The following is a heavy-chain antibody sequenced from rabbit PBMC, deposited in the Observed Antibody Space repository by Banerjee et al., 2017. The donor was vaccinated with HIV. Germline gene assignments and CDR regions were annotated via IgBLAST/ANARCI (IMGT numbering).Heavy chain of an antibody. CDR2: ISYGSST. J-gene: IGHJ6*01. CDR1: GFDISSYN. CDR3: ATGAGSSYFSAPYGMDL. V-gene: IGHV1S40*01. Sequence: QSLEESGGDLVKPGASLTLTCTASGFDISSYNMQWVRQSPGKGLEYIGYISYGSSTYYASWAKGRFTISKTSSTTVTLQMTSLTAADTATYFCATGAGSSYFSAPYGMDLWGPGTLVTVS. D-gene: IGHD8-1*01.